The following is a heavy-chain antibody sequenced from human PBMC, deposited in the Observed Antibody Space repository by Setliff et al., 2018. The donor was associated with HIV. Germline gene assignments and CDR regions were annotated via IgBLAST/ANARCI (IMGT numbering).Heavy chain of an antibody. V-gene: IGHV1-69*13. J-gene: IGHJ4*02. CDR2: IIPVFGTT. D-gene: IGHD3-22*01. Sequence: ASVKVSCKASGGTFSSYAISWVRQAPGQGLDWMGGIIPVFGTTNYAQKFQGRVTITADESTSTAYMGLSSLRSEDTAVYYCARGGVYYYDSSGWSMDYWGQGTLVTVSS. CDR1: GGTFSSYA. CDR3: ARGGVYYYDSSGWSMDY.